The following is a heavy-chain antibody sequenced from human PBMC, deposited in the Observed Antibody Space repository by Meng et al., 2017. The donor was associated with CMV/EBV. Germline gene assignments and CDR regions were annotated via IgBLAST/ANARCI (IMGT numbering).Heavy chain of an antibody. CDR3: ARDGVGATTGFDY. CDR2: INHSGST. J-gene: IGHJ4*02. V-gene: IGHV4-34*01. Sequence: SQTLSLTCAVYGGSFSASYWSWIHQPPGKGLEWIGEINHSGSTNYNPSLKSRVTISVDTSKNQFSLKLSSVTAADTAVYYCARDGVGATTGFDYWGQGTLVTVSS. D-gene: IGHD1-26*01. CDR1: GGSFSASY.